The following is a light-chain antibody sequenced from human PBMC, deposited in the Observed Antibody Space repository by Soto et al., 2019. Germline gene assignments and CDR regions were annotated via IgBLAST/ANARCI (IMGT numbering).Light chain of an antibody. CDR2: DAS. CDR3: QHRSNAPPWT. J-gene: IGKJ1*01. V-gene: IGKV3-11*01. CDR1: QSVSSY. Sequence: EIVLTQSPVTLSLSPGERAALSCRASQSVSSYLAWYQQKPGQAPRLLIYDASNRATGIPARFSGSGSGTDFTLTSSSLEPEDFAVYYWQHRSNAPPWTFGQGTTVEIK.